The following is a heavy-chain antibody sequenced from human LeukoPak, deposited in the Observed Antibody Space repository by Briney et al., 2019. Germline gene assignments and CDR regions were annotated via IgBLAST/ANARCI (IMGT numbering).Heavy chain of an antibody. CDR2: IYHSGST. CDR1: GGSISSSNW. Sequence: PSETLSLTCAVSGGSISSSNWWSWVRQPPGKGLEWIGEIYHSGSTNYNPSLKSRVTISVDKSKNQFPLKLSSVTAADTAVYYCARISYSGSGSYYGMDVWGLGTTVTVSS. V-gene: IGHV4-4*02. J-gene: IGHJ6*02. CDR3: ARISYSGSGSYYGMDV. D-gene: IGHD6-13*01.